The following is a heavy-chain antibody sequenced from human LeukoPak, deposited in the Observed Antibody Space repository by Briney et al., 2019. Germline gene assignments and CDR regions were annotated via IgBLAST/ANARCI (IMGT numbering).Heavy chain of an antibody. CDR1: GFTFGNSW. CDR2: INADGSTT. CDR3: VVVVEPPDSDGFDV. D-gene: IGHD1-14*01. J-gene: IGHJ3*01. Sequence: GGSLRLSCAASGFTFGNSWVHWVRQAPGKGLVWVSLINADGSTTTYADSVKGRFTVSRDNARNTLSLQMNSLTIEDTAVYYCVVVVEPPDSDGFDVWGQGTMITVSS. V-gene: IGHV3-74*01.